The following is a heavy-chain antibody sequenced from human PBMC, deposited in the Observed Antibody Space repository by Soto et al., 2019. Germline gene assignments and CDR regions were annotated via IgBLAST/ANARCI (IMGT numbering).Heavy chain of an antibody. CDR3: ARDGCISTSCYTWFDP. D-gene: IGHD2-2*02. CDR1: GGSISSYY. Sequence: SETLSLTCTVSGGSISSYYWSWIRQPPGKGLEWIGYIYYSGSTNYNPSLKSRVTISVDTSKNQFSLKLSSVTAADTAVYYCARDGCISTSCYTWFDPWGQGTLVTVSS. V-gene: IGHV4-59*01. J-gene: IGHJ5*02. CDR2: IYYSGST.